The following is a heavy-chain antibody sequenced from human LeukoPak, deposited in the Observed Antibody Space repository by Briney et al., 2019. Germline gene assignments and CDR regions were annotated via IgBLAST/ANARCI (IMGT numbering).Heavy chain of an antibody. Sequence: ASVKVSCKASGHTFTGYYMHWVRQAPGQGLEWMGWINPNSGGTNYAQKFQGRVTMTRDTSISTAYMELSRLRSDDTAVYYCAALGVVPAAMMGGYYYYYMDVWGKGTTVTVSS. CDR2: INPNSGGT. CDR1: GHTFTGYY. V-gene: IGHV1-2*02. D-gene: IGHD2-2*01. CDR3: AALGVVPAAMMGGYYYYYMDV. J-gene: IGHJ6*03.